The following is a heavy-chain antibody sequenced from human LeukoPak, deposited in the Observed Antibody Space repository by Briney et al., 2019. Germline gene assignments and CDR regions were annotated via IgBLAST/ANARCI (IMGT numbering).Heavy chain of an antibody. CDR1: GYTFTSYA. D-gene: IGHD4-11*01. J-gene: IGHJ4*02. CDR3: ARVYRERSYFDY. Sequence: GASVKVSCKASGYTFTSYAIHWVRQAPGQRLEWMGWINTGNGNTKYSQKFQGRVTITRDTSASTAYMALSSLRFEDTAIYYCARVYRERSYFDYWGQGTLVTVSS. V-gene: IGHV1-3*04. CDR2: INTGNGNT.